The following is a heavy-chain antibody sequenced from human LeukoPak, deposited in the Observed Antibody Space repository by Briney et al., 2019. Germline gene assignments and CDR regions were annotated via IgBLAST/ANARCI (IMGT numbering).Heavy chain of an antibody. Sequence: GGSLRLSCAASGFTFSSYWMSWVSQAPGKRVEWVANIRQDGSEKYYVDSVKVLFTISRDNAKNSVYLQMNSLRAEDTAVYYCARLPNYYDSSGYYYAWGQGTLVTVSS. CDR3: ARLPNYYDSSGYYYA. CDR2: IRQDGSEK. V-gene: IGHV3-7*01. D-gene: IGHD3-22*01. J-gene: IGHJ5*02. CDR1: GFTFSSYW.